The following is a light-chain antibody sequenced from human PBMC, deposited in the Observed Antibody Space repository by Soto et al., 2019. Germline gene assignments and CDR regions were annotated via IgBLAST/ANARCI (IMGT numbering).Light chain of an antibody. CDR3: QQYDSSPRT. Sequence: VLTQSPATLSLSPGESATLSCRASQSVSGRYLAWYQQKPGQAPRLLIYGASTRATGIPDRFSGSGSGTDFTLTISRLEPEDFAVYYCQQYDSSPRTFGQGTKVDIK. CDR2: GAS. J-gene: IGKJ1*01. CDR1: QSVSGRY. V-gene: IGKV3-20*01.